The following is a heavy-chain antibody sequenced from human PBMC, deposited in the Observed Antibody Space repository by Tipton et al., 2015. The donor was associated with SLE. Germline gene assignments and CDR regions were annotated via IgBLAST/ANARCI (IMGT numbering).Heavy chain of an antibody. CDR3: ARDYYGSLEN. Sequence: TLSLTCIVSGGSISTYYWSWIRQPPGKGLEWIGYGPGSTNNNPSLKSRVTILVETSKNQFSLKLNSVTAADTAVYYCARDYYGSLENWGQGTLVTVSS. D-gene: IGHD3-10*01. CDR2: GPGST. J-gene: IGHJ4*02. V-gene: IGHV4-4*08. CDR1: GGSISTYY.